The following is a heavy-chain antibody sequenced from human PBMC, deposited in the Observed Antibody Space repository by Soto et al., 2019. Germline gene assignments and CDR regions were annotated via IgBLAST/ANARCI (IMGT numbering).Heavy chain of an antibody. Sequence: QVHLVQSGAEVKKPGASVKVSCKASGFTFTNYAMHWVRLAPGQGLERMGSINGRNGNTESSQKFHGRVSITSDTSANTAYMELRSLKSEDTALYYCAVYMVTLDYWGQGTLVTVSS. CDR1: GFTFTNYA. CDR2: INGRNGNT. D-gene: IGHD5-18*01. J-gene: IGHJ4*02. V-gene: IGHV1-3*01. CDR3: AVYMVTLDY.